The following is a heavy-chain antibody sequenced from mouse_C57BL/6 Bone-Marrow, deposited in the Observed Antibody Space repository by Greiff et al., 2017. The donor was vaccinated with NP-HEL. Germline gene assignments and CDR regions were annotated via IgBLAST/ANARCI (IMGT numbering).Heavy chain of an antibody. V-gene: IGHV2-2*01. CDR3: ARNFGGTTVVAKGYFDV. J-gene: IGHJ1*03. D-gene: IGHD1-1*01. CDR1: GFSLTSYG. Sequence: QVQLQQSGPGLVQPSQSLSITCTVSGFSLTSYGVHWVRQSPGKGLEWLGVIWSGGSTDYNAAFTSRLSISKDNSKSQVFFKMNSLQADDTAIYYCARNFGGTTVVAKGYFDVWGTGTTVTVSS. CDR2: IWSGGST.